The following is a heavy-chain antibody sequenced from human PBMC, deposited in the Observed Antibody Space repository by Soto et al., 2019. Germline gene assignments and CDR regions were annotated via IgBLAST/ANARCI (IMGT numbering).Heavy chain of an antibody. D-gene: IGHD2-2*01. CDR1: GGSFSGYY. Sequence: PSETLSLTCAVYGGSFSGYYWTWIRQPPGTGLEWIGEINHSGSTNYNPSLKSRVTISVDTSKNQLSLKLSSVTAADTAVYYCAKIIVLVPGASYGMDVWGQGTTVTVSS. V-gene: IGHV4-34*01. CDR2: INHSGST. CDR3: AKIIVLVPGASYGMDV. J-gene: IGHJ6*02.